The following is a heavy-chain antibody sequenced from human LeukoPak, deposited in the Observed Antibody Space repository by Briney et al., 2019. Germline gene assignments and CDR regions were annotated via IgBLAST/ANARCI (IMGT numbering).Heavy chain of an antibody. CDR2: VIPIFGGA. V-gene: IGHV1-69*13. CDR3: ARSVPAAILNSYCYYMDV. D-gene: IGHD2-2*02. CDR1: GGTFTSYA. Sequence: ASVTVSCTAAGGTFTSYAISWGWHAPGQGIGWMGGVIPIFGGATYAQKFLGRVTTTSDESTSTAFIVLSSLSSEDTAVYYVARSVPAAILNSYCYYMDVWGKGTTVTVSS. J-gene: IGHJ6*03.